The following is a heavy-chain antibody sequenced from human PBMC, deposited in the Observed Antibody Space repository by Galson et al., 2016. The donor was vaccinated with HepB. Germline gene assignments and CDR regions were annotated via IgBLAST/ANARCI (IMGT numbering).Heavy chain of an antibody. CDR1: GYTFASYG. V-gene: IGHV1-18*01. CDR3: AREGGGYIAAAGYYYYYGMDV. CDR2: ISAYNGNT. D-gene: IGHD6-13*01. Sequence: SVKVSCKASGYTFASYGISWVRQAPGQGLEWMGWISAYNGNTNYAQELQGRVTMTTDTSTSTAYMELRSLRSDDTAVYYCAREGGGYIAAAGYYYYYGMDVWGQGTTVTASS. J-gene: IGHJ6*02.